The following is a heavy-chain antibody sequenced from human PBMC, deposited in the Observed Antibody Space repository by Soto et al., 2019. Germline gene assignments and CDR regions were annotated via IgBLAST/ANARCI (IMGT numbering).Heavy chain of an antibody. CDR1: GFSFTTYG. J-gene: IGHJ4*02. CDR2: VSGGSGVT. D-gene: IGHD5-12*01. CDR3: AKWIGYGDF. Sequence: EVQLLESGGGLVQPGGSLRLPFAVSGFSFTTYGLTWVRQAQGKGLGWVCGVSGGSGVTHYADSVKGRFTITGDDSKNTVYLQMHSLRVEDTAVYYCAKWIGYGDFWGQGTMVTVSS. V-gene: IGHV3-23*01.